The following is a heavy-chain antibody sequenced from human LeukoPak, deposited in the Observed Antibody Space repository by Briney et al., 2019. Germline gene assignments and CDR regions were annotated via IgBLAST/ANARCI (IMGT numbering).Heavy chain of an antibody. J-gene: IGHJ6*03. Sequence: KPSETLSLTCTVSGGSISSSSYYWGWIRQPPGKGLEWIGSIYYSGSTYYNPSLKSRVTISVDTSKNQFSLKLSSVTAADTGVYYCARVRHDPLEYGYYMDVWGKGTTVTVSS. D-gene: IGHD3-3*01. V-gene: IGHV4-39*01. CDR2: IYYSGST. CDR3: ARVRHDPLEYGYYMDV. CDR1: GGSISSSSYY.